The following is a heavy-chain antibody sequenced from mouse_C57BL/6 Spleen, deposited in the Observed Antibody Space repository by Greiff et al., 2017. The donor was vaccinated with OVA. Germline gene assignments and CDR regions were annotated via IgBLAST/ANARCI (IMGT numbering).Heavy chain of an antibody. CDR2: IDPSDSYT. CDR1: GYTFTSYW. D-gene: IGHD2-4*01. V-gene: IGHV1-50*01. J-gene: IGHJ3*01. Sequence: VQLQQPGAELVKPGASVKLSCKASGYTFTSYWMQWVKQRPGQGLEWIGEIDPSDSYTNYNQKFKGKATLTVDTSSRTAYMQLSSLTSEDSAVYDCARGGDDDYDGAAWFAYWGQGTLVTVSA. CDR3: ARGGDDDYDGAAWFAY.